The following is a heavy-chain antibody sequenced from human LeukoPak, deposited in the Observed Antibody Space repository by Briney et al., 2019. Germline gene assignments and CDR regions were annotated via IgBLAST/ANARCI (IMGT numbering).Heavy chain of an antibody. D-gene: IGHD3-22*01. CDR3: AKDVRYYYDSSGFDY. V-gene: IGHV3-9*01. CDR2: ISWNSGSI. CDR1: GFTFDDYA. J-gene: IGHJ4*02. Sequence: GRSLRLSCAASGFTFDDYAMHWVRQAPGKGLEWVSGISWNSGSIGYADSVKGRFTISRDNAKNSLYLQMNSLRAEDTALYYCAKDVRYYYDSSGFDYWGQGTLVTVSS.